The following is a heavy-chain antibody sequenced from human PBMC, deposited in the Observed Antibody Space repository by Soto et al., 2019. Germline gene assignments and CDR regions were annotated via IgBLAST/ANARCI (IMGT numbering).Heavy chain of an antibody. D-gene: IGHD3-3*01. CDR3: ARQGFWTAPRGYFDY. CDR2: IYYSGST. Sequence: PSETLSLTCTVSGGSISSGGYYWSWIPQHPGKELDWIGYIYYSGSTYYNHSLKSRVTISVDTSKNQFSLKLSSVTAADTAVYYCARQGFWTAPRGYFDYWGQGTLVTVSS. J-gene: IGHJ4*02. V-gene: IGHV4-31*03. CDR1: GGSISSGGYY.